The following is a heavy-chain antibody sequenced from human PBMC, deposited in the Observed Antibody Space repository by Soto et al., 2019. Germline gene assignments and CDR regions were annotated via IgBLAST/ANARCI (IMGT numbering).Heavy chain of an antibody. Sequence: PGESLKISCKGSGYSFTSYWIGWVRQMPGKGLEWMGIIYPGDSDTRYSPSFQGQVTISADKSISTAYLQWSSLKASDTAMYYCARQEKSIAARPLYYYYYYMDVWGKGTTVTVSS. V-gene: IGHV5-51*01. J-gene: IGHJ6*03. D-gene: IGHD6-6*01. CDR3: ARQEKSIAARPLYYYYYYMDV. CDR2: IYPGDSDT. CDR1: GYSFTSYW.